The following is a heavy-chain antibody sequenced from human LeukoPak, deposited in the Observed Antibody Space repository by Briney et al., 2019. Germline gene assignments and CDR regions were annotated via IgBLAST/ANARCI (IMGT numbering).Heavy chain of an antibody. J-gene: IGHJ4*02. CDR1: GGSFSSYA. Sequence: SVKVSCKASGGSFSSYAISWVRQAPGQGLEWMGGIIPIFGTANYAQEFQGRVTITADESTSTAYMELSSLRSEDTAVYYCARDANSGWYYHFDYWGQGTLVTVSS. CDR3: ARDANSGWYYHFDY. D-gene: IGHD6-19*01. V-gene: IGHV1-69*01. CDR2: IIPIFGTA.